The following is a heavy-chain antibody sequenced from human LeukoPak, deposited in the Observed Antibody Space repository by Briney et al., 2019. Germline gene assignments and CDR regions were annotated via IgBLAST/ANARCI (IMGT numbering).Heavy chain of an antibody. CDR2: ISGSGGST. CDR1: GFTFSNYA. J-gene: IGHJ4*02. Sequence: GGSLRLSCAASGFTFSNYAMSWVRQAPGKGLEWVSTISGSGGSTYYADSVKGRFTISRGNSNNTLHLQMNSLRAEDTAVYYCAKAALLGHSSSWYDYWGQGTLVTVSS. CDR3: AKAALLGHSSSWYDY. V-gene: IGHV3-23*01. D-gene: IGHD6-13*01.